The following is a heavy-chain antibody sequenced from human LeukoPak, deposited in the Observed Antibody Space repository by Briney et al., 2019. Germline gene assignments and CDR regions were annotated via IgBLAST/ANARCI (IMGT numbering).Heavy chain of an antibody. V-gene: IGHV4-4*07. D-gene: IGHD1-26*01. J-gene: IGHJ4*02. CDR2: MYSSGTT. CDR3: AREGSGRPLDY. CDR1: GDSISSYY. Sequence: SETLSLTCTVSGDSISSYYWNWIRQPAAKGLEWIGRMYSSGTTHYNPSLKSRVTMSVDSSKNQFSLNLSSVPAADTAVYYCAREGSGRPLDYWGQGTLVTVSS.